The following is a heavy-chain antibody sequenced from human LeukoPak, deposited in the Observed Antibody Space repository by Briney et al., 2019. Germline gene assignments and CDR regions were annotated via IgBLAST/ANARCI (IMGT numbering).Heavy chain of an antibody. CDR3: ATRYCSSTSCYPKYYYYYGMDV. J-gene: IGHJ6*02. Sequence: SVKVSCKASGGTFSSYAISWVRQAPGQGLEWMGGIIPIFGTANYAQKFQGRVTITADESTGTAYMGLSSLRSEDTAVYYCATRYCSSTSCYPKYYYYYGMDVWGQGTTVTVSS. V-gene: IGHV1-69*01. D-gene: IGHD2-2*01. CDR2: IIPIFGTA. CDR1: GGTFSSYA.